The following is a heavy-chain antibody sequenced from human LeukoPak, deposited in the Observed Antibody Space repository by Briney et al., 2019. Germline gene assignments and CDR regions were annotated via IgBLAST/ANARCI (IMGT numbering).Heavy chain of an antibody. J-gene: IGHJ5*02. CDR1: GYTFTSYY. D-gene: IGHD3-16*01. V-gene: IGHV1-46*01. CDR3: ARSKGGSSSNWFDP. CDR2: INPSGGST. Sequence: GASVKVSCKASGYTFTSYYMPWVRQALGQGLEWMGIINPSGGSTSYAQKLQGRATMTRDMPTSTVYMELSSLRPEDTAVYYCARSKGGSSSNWFDPWGQATLVTVAS.